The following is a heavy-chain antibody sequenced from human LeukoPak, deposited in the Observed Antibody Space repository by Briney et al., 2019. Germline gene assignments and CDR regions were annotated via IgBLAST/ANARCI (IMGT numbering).Heavy chain of an antibody. J-gene: IGHJ4*02. V-gene: IGHV1-2*02. CDR2: INPGNGAT. D-gene: IGHD2-2*03. CDR3: ARDPQYTFGYPTYDC. Sequence: SVKVSCKASGYSLSDYHLHWVRQAPGQGLEWMGDINPGNGATKYAQKFQGRVTMTRDTSISTVYMDLSGLTPDDTAVYYCARDPQYTFGYPTYDCWGQGTLVTVSS. CDR1: GYSLSDYH.